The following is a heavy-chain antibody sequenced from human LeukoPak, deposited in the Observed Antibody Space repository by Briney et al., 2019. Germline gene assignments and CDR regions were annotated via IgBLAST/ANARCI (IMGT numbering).Heavy chain of an antibody. D-gene: IGHD4-17*01. V-gene: IGHV3-74*01. CDR2: INSDGVST. CDR3: TRYDFGGNSFLSFDP. J-gene: IGHJ5*02. Sequence: GGSLRLSCAASGFTFSSYWMHWVRQAPGKGLVWVSRINSDGVSTTYADSVKGRFTISRDNAKNTLYLQMNSLRAEDTAVYYCTRYDFGGNSFLSFDPWGQGTLVTVSS. CDR1: GFTFSSYW.